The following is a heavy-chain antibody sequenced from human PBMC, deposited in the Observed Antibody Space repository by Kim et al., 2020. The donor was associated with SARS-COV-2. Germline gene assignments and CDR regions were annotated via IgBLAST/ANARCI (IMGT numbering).Heavy chain of an antibody. CDR2: INHSGNT. Sequence: SETLSLTCAVYGGSFSGYYWSWIRQPPGKGLEWIGEINHSGNTNYNPSLKSRVTISVDTSKNQFSLKLSSVTAADTAVYYCARAAYYDFWSGYSTDQNWFDPWGQGTLVTVSS. D-gene: IGHD3-3*01. CDR1: GGSFSGYY. J-gene: IGHJ5*02. CDR3: ARAAYYDFWSGYSTDQNWFDP. V-gene: IGHV4-34*01.